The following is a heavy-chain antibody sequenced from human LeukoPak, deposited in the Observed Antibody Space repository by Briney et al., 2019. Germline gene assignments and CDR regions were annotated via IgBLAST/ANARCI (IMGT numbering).Heavy chain of an antibody. CDR1: GFTFSSYG. J-gene: IGHJ4*02. CDR3: ARGSALSPHDY. Sequence: PGGSLRLSCAASGFTFSSYGMHWVRQAPDKGLEWVAVIWYDGSNKYYADSVKGRFTISRDNSQNTLYLQTNSLRAEDTAVYYCARGSALSPHDYWGQGTLVTVSS. V-gene: IGHV3-33*01. CDR2: IWYDGSNK.